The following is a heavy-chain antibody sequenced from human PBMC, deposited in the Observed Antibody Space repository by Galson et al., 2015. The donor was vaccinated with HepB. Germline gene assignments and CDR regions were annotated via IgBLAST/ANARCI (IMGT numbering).Heavy chain of an antibody. Sequence: SVKVSCKASGYTFTSYGISWVRQAPGQGLEWMGWISAYNGNTNYAQKLQGRVTMTTDTSTSTAYMELRSLRSDDTAVYYCARSYVWGSYRQYYFDYWGQGTLVTVSS. D-gene: IGHD3-16*02. CDR3: ARSYVWGSYRQYYFDY. CDR2: ISAYNGNT. CDR1: GYTFTSYG. V-gene: IGHV1-18*01. J-gene: IGHJ4*02.